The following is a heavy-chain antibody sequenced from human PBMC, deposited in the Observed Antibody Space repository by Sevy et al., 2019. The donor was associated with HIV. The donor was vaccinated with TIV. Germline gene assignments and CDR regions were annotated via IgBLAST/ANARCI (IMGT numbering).Heavy chain of an antibody. CDR3: TRDMYGIDY. J-gene: IGHJ4*02. CDR1: GFTFTNYW. Sequence: GGSLRLSSAASGFTFTNYWMHWVRQAPGKGLVWVSRVDNDGSGTNYADSVKGRFTISRDNAKNTVYLQMNSLRAEDTAVYYCTRDMYGIDYWGQGTLVTVSS. V-gene: IGHV3-74*01. D-gene: IGHD2-8*01. CDR2: VDNDGSGT.